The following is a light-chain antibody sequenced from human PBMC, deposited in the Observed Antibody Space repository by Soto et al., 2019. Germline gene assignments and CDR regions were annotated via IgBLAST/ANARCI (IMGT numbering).Light chain of an antibody. Sequence: DIVMTQSPDALAVSLHERATLSCRGSQRVRSMYLAWYQQKPGQAPRLLIYDASSRATDIPDRFSGSGSGTDFTLTISRLEPEDFAIYYCQHYGNSLWTFGQGTKVDIK. V-gene: IGKV3-20*01. CDR3: QHYGNSLWT. CDR2: DAS. J-gene: IGKJ1*01. CDR1: QRVRSMY.